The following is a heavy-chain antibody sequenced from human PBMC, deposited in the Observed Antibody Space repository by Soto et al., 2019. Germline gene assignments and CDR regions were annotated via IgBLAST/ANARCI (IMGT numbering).Heavy chain of an antibody. J-gene: IGHJ6*02. CDR2: ISYDGSNK. V-gene: IGHV3-30*18. CDR1: GFTFSSYG. CDR3: AKDVLRFLECLAFYGMDV. Sequence: QVQLVESGGGVVQPGRSLRLSCAASGFTFSSYGMHWVRQAPGKGLEWVAVISYDGSNKYYADSVKGRFTISRDNSKNTLYLQMNSLSAEDTAVYYCAKDVLRFLECLAFYGMDVWGQGTTVTVSS. D-gene: IGHD3-3*01.